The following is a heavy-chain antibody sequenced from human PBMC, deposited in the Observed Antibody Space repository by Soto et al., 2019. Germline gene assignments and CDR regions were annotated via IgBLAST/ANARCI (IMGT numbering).Heavy chain of an antibody. J-gene: IGHJ6*02. V-gene: IGHV3-49*03. CDR3: TRDRVQLEPGYYYGMDV. CDR1: GFTFGDYA. Sequence: PGGSLRLSCTASGFTFGDYAMSWFRQAPGKGLEWVGFIRSKAYGGTTEYAASVKGRFTISRDDSKSIAYLQMNSLKTEDTAVYYCTRDRVQLEPGYYYGMDVWGQGTTVTISS. D-gene: IGHD1-1*01. CDR2: IRSKAYGGTT.